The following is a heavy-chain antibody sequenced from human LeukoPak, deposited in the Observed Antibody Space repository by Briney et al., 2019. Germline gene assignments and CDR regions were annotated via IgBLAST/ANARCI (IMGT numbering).Heavy chain of an antibody. J-gene: IGHJ5*02. CDR2: IIPIFGTA. D-gene: IGHD6-19*01. V-gene: IGHV1-69*13. Sequence: SVKVSCKASGGTFSSYAISWVRQAPGQGLEWMGGIIPIFGTANYAQKFQGRVTITADESTSTAYMELSSLRSEDTAVYYCARVGIAVSWFDPWGQGTLVTVSS. CDR3: ARVGIAVSWFDP. CDR1: GGTFSSYA.